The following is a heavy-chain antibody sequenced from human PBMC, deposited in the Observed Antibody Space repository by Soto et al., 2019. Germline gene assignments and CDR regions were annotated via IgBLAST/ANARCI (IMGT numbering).Heavy chain of an antibody. V-gene: IGHV4-59*01. CDR3: ARDLSSGWSLGSFDY. CDR2: IYYSGST. J-gene: IGHJ4*02. Sequence: QVQLQESGPGLVKPSETLSLTCTVSGGSISSYYWSWIRQPPGKGLEWIGYIYYSGSTNYNPSLKSRVTISVDTSKNQFSLKLSSVTAADTAVYYCARDLSSGWSLGSFDYWGQGTLVTVSS. CDR1: GGSISSYY. D-gene: IGHD6-19*01.